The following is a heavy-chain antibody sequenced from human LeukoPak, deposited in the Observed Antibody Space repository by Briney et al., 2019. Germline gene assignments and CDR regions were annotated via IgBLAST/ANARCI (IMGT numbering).Heavy chain of an antibody. CDR1: GYTFTSYG. J-gene: IGHJ4*02. CDR3: AREGHCSGGSCLDF. D-gene: IGHD2-15*01. Sequence: GASVKVSCKASGYTFTSYGISWVRQAPGQGLEWMGWINPNSGGTNYAQNFQGRVTMTSDTSIATTYMELSRLTSDDTAQYYCAREGHCSGGSCLDFWGQGTLVTVSS. CDR2: INPNSGGT. V-gene: IGHV1-2*02.